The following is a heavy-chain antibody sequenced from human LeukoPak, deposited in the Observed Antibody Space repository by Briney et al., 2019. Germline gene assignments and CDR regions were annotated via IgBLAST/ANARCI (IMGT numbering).Heavy chain of an antibody. Sequence: SETLSLTCTVSGGSLSSYYWSWIRQPPGKGLEWIGYIYYSGSTNYNPSLNSRVTISVDTSKNQFSLKLSSVTAADTAVYYCARRSYYYDSSGYYYYFDYWGQGTLVTVSS. CDR1: GGSLSSYY. J-gene: IGHJ4*02. CDR3: ARRSYYYDSSGYYYYFDY. D-gene: IGHD3-22*01. V-gene: IGHV4-59*08. CDR2: IYYSGST.